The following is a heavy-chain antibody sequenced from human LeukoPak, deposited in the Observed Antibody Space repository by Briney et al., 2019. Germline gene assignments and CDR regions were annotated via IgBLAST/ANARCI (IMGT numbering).Heavy chain of an antibody. CDR1: GYTFTGYY. CDR3: ARGSWNDEFYFDY. D-gene: IGHD1-1*01. V-gene: IGHV1-2*02. Sequence: ASVTVSCKASGYTFTGYYMHWVRQAPGQGLEGMGWINPNSGGTNYAQKFQGRVTMTRDTSISTAYMELSRLRSDDTAVYYCARGSWNDEFYFDYWGQGTLVTVSS. CDR2: INPNSGGT. J-gene: IGHJ4*02.